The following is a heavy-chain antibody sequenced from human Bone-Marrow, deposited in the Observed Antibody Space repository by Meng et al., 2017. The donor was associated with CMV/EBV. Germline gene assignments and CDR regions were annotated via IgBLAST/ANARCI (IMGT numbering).Heavy chain of an antibody. CDR1: GGTFSSYT. D-gene: IGHD3-16*02. Sequence: SVKVSCKASGGTFSSYTISWVRQAPGQGLEWMGRIIPILGIANYAQKFQGRVTITPDKSTSTAYMELSSLRSEDTAVYYCASEDTNSYHDYWGQGTLVTGYS. J-gene: IGHJ4*02. CDR3: ASEDTNSYHDY. V-gene: IGHV1-69*02. CDR2: IIPILGIA.